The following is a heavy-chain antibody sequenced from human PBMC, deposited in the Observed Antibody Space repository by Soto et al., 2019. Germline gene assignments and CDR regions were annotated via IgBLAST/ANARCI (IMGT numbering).Heavy chain of an antibody. J-gene: IGHJ4*02. D-gene: IGHD4-17*01. Sequence: SVKVSCKASGGAFNTFGFSWVRQAPGQGLEWMGGIIPFFRTANYAQKFQDRVTITADESTSTVYMDLRSLRSEDTAKYYCARSPPMDSGDKYFYDFWGQGALVTVS. CDR1: GGAFNTFG. CDR3: ARSPPMDSGDKYFYDF. V-gene: IGHV1-69*13. CDR2: IIPFFRTA.